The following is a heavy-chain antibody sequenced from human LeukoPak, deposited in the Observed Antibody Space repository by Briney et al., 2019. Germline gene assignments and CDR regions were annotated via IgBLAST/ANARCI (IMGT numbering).Heavy chain of an antibody. D-gene: IGHD3-10*01. CDR3: AKRKYYESGPFDF. Sequence: GGSLRLSCAASGFTFSSYAMSWVRQAPGKGLEWVSIISGSADITYYADSVKGRFTISRDNSKNTLFLQMNSLRAEDTAIYYCAKRKYYESGPFDFWGQGTLVTVSS. V-gene: IGHV3-23*01. CDR2: ISGSADIT. J-gene: IGHJ4*02. CDR1: GFTFSSYA.